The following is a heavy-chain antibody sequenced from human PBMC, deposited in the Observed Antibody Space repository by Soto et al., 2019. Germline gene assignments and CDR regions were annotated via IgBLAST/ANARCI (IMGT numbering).Heavy chain of an antibody. CDR1: GYSFTTYL. J-gene: IGHJ6*04. CDR2: IYPGDSDT. Sequence: GESLKISCKGSGYSFTTYLIVWVRQMPGKGLEWMGTIYPGDSDTRYSPSFQGQVTISADKSITTAYLQWSSLKASDTAMYYCARRAYCGGDCTRNHQYXYGMDAXGXGTTVTVSS. CDR3: ARRAYCGGDCTRNHQYXYGMDA. V-gene: IGHV5-51*01. D-gene: IGHD2-21*02.